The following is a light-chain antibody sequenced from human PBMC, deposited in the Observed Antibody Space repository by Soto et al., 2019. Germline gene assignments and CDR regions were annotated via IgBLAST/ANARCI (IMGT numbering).Light chain of an antibody. J-gene: IGLJ1*01. Sequence: QSVLTQPPSASGTLGQRVTISCSGSTSNIGYNTVTWYQQLPGTAPKLLIYSNNQRPSGVPDRFSGSKSGTSASLAISGLQSEDEADYYCAAWDDSLSGYVFGTGTKVTVL. CDR3: AAWDDSLSGYV. V-gene: IGLV1-44*01. CDR1: TSNIGYNT. CDR2: SNN.